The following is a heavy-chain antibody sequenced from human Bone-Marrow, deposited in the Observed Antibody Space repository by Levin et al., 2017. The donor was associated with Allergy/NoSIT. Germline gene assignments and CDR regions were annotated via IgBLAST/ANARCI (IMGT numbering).Heavy chain of an antibody. CDR3: ARDYCSASTCYFKFDS. J-gene: IGHJ4*02. V-gene: IGHV3-48*02. CDR1: GFTFNKYA. CDR2: ISMTGSSM. Sequence: GESLKISCAASGFTFNKYAMNWVRQAPGKGLEWVSYISMTGSSMQYADSVKGRFTISRDDAKNSLFLQMNSLRDEDTAVYYCARDYCSASTCYFKFDSWGQGTLVTVSS. D-gene: IGHD2-15*01.